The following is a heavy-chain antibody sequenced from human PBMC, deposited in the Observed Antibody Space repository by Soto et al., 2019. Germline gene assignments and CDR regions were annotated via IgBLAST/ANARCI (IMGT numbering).Heavy chain of an antibody. Sequence: GSAVKLCCKASVFTFTESALQWVRPARGQRHEWIGWIVVGSGSTDHAQKFQERVTLTRDMSTSTAYMVLSSLRSEETAVYYCAAYKGYRHGYGSYWG. CDR2: IVVGSGST. CDR3: AAYKGYRHGYGSY. V-gene: IGHV1-58*01. J-gene: IGHJ4*01. CDR1: VFTFTESA. D-gene: IGHD5-18*01.